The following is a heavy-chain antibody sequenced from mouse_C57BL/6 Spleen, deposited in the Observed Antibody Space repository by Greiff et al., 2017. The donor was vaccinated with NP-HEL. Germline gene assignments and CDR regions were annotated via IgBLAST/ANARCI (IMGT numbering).Heavy chain of an antibody. V-gene: IGHV5-17*01. D-gene: IGHD1-3*01. CDR2: ISSGSSTI. Sequence: EVMLVESGGGLVKPGGSLKLSCAASGFTFSDYGMHWVRQAPEKGLEWVAYISSGSSTIYYADTVKGRFTISRDNAKNTLFLQLTSLRSEDTAMDYCARNNYVGAMDDWGQGTSVAVSS. J-gene: IGHJ4*01. CDR1: GFTFSDYG. CDR3: ARNNYVGAMDD.